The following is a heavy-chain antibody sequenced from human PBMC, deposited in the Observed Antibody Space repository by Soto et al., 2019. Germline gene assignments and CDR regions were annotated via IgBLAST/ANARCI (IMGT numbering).Heavy chain of an antibody. CDR2: IDSSGEK. V-gene: IGHV2-26*01. CDR1: GLSITDSEMG. Sequence: QVTLKESGPVLVKPPETLTLRCTVSGLSITDSEMGVSWIRQPPGQPLEWLAHIDSSGEKTYRTFLKSRLAISKDTPKSQIVLTLTNMHPADTATYYCARRHLAVAVSPWFDPWGQGIPVTVSS. D-gene: IGHD6-19*01. CDR3: ARRHLAVAVSPWFDP. J-gene: IGHJ5*02.